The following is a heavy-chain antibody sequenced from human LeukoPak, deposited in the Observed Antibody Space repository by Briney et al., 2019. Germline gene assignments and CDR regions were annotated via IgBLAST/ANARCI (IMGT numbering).Heavy chain of an antibody. J-gene: IGHJ4*02. Sequence: QPGGSLRLSCAASGFTFNSYAMSWVRQAPGKGLEWVSAISPGGSDTYYADSVRGGFTISRDNSKNTLYLQMSSLRAEDSAVYYCAKRGGYETMAAFDYWGQGTLVTVSS. D-gene: IGHD3-10*01. CDR1: GFTFNSYA. CDR3: AKRGGYETMAAFDY. CDR2: ISPGGSDT. V-gene: IGHV3-23*01.